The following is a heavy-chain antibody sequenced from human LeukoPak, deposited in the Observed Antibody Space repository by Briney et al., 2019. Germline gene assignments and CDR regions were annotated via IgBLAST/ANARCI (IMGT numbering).Heavy chain of an antibody. CDR3: ARVSPGGNSDY. CDR2: IYSSGST. J-gene: IGHJ4*02. D-gene: IGHD4-23*01. CDR1: GGSIRSYY. Sequence: SETLSLTCTVSGGSIRSYYWSWIRQPAGKGLEWIGRIYSSGSTNYNPSLKSRVTMSVDMSRNQFSLKLSSVTAADTAVYYCARVSPGGNSDYLGQGTLVTVSS. V-gene: IGHV4-4*07.